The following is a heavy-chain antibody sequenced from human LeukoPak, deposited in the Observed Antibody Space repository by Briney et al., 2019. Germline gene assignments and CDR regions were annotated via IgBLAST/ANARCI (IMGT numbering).Heavy chain of an antibody. CDR1: GDSISYFY. D-gene: IGHD3-16*01. J-gene: IGHJ3*02. CDR3: ARIPWGGFDI. V-gene: IGHV4-4*07. Sequence: SETLSLTCSVTGDSISYFYWSWIRQAAGKGLEWIGRISSSGSTDYNASLKSRVTISVDTSKNQFSLKLSSVTAADTAVYYCARIPWGGFDIWGQGTMVTVSS. CDR2: ISSSGST.